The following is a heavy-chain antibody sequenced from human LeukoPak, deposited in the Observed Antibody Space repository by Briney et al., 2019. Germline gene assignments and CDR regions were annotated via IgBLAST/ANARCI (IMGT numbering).Heavy chain of an antibody. J-gene: IGHJ3*02. Sequence: GASVTVSCKASGYTFTSYDINWVRQAAGQGLEGMGWMNPNSGNTGYAQRFQGRVTMTTNTAISTAYMELSSLTSEDTAVYYCARLLIGTTGIDGYDIWGQGTMLTVSS. V-gene: IGHV1-8*01. CDR1: GYTFTSYD. D-gene: IGHD1-7*01. CDR3: ARLLIGTTGIDGYDI. CDR2: MNPNSGNT.